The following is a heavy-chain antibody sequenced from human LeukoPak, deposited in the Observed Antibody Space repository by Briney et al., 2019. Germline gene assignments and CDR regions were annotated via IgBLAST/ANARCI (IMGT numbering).Heavy chain of an antibody. V-gene: IGHV3-21*01. J-gene: IGHJ6*03. CDR2: ISSSSSYI. D-gene: IGHD3-3*01. CDR3: ARDRMEVTIFGVVTVPYYYYYYMDV. CDR1: GFTFSSYS. Sequence: GGSLRLSCAASGFTFSSYSMNWVRQAPGKGLEWVSSISSSSSYIYYADSVKGRFTISRDNAKNTLYLQMNSLRAEDTAVYYCARDRMEVTIFGVVTVPYYYYYYMDVWGKGTTVTVSS.